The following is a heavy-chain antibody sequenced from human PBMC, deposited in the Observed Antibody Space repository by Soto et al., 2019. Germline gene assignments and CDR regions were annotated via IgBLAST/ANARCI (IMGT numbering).Heavy chain of an antibody. CDR3: PLPTSYGMDV. CDR2: IKSKTDGGTT. V-gene: IGHV3-15*07. Sequence: EVQLVESGGGLVKPGGSLRLSCAASGFIFSNAWMNWVRQAPGKGLEWVGRIKSKTDGGTTDYAAPVKGRFTISRDDSKNTLYLQMNSLKTEDTAVYYYPLPTSYGMDVWGQGTTVTVSS. J-gene: IGHJ6*02. CDR1: GFIFSNAW.